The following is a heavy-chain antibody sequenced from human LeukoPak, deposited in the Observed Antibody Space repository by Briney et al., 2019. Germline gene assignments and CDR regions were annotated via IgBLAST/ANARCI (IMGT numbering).Heavy chain of an antibody. Sequence: GGSLRLSCAASGFTFDDYAMHWVRQAPGTGLEWVSGISWNSGSIGYADSVKGRFTISRDNAKNSLYLQMNSLRAEDTALYYCAKGRDKYQLLSKNWFDPWGQGTLVTVSS. CDR1: GFTFDDYA. CDR2: ISWNSGSI. D-gene: IGHD2-2*01. V-gene: IGHV3-9*01. J-gene: IGHJ5*02. CDR3: AKGRDKYQLLSKNWFDP.